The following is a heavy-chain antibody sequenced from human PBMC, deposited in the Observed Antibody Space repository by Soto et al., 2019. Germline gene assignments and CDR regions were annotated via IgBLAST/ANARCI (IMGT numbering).Heavy chain of an antibody. CDR1: GYNFATYW. V-gene: IGHV5-51*01. D-gene: IGHD5-18*01. J-gene: IGHJ6*02. CDR2: IWPGDSDT. Sequence: GESLKISCQGSGYNFATYWIAWGRQLPGKGPEWVGIIWPGDSDTSYSPSFQGQVTISVDKSISTAYLQWNSLKASDTAMYYCARRGYSYGLDVWGQGTKVTVSS. CDR3: ARRGYSYGLDV.